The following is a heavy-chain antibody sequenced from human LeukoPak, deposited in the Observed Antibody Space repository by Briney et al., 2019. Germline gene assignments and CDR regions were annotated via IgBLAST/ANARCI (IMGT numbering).Heavy chain of an antibody. V-gene: IGHV1-46*01. D-gene: IGHD3-3*01. Sequence: GASVKVSCKASGYTFTSYYMHWVRQAPGQGLEWMGIINPSGGSTSYAQKFQGRVTMTRDTSTSTVYMELSSLRSEDTAVYYCARAPIYDFWSGPKDNWFDPWGQGTLVTVSS. CDR2: INPSGGST. CDR3: ARAPIYDFWSGPKDNWFDP. CDR1: GYTFTSYY. J-gene: IGHJ5*02.